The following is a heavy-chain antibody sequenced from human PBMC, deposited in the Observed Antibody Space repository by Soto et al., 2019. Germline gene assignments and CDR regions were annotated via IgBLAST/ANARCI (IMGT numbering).Heavy chain of an antibody. CDR1: GGSISSCDYY. CDR2: IYYSGST. J-gene: IGHJ5*02. CDR3: ARGSPLARVPGWFDP. V-gene: IGHV4-31*03. Sequence: TLSLTCTVSGGSISSCDYYWSWIRQHPGKGLEWIGYIYYSGSTYYNPSLKSRVSISKDTSKNQFSLKLSSVTVADTAVYYCARGSPLARVPGWFDPWGQGTLVTVSS. D-gene: IGHD3-10*01.